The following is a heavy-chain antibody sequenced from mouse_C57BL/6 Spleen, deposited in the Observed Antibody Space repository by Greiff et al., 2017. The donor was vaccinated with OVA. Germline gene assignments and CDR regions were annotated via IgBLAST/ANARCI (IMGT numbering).Heavy chain of an antibody. CDR1: GYTFTSYW. D-gene: IGHD2-5*01. CDR3: ARSNYSKGGDYYAMDY. Sequence: QVQLKQPGAELVKPGASVKLSCKASGYTFTSYWMQWVKQRPGQGLEWIGEIDPSDSYTNYNQKFKGKATLTVDTSSSTAYMQLSSLTSEDSAVYYCARSNYSKGGDYYAMDYWGQGTSVTVSS. J-gene: IGHJ4*01. V-gene: IGHV1-50*01. CDR2: IDPSDSYT.